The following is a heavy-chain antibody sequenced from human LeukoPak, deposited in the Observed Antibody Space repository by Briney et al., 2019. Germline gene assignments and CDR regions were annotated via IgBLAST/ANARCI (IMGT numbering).Heavy chain of an antibody. V-gene: IGHV4-59*01. CDR2: IYYSGST. CDR3: AREGHYFDY. Sequence: SETLSLTCTVSGGSLSSYYWSWIRQPPGKGLEWIGYIYYSGSTNYNPSLKSRVTISVDTSKNQFSLKLSSVTAADTAVYYCAREGHYFDYLGQGTLVTVSS. J-gene: IGHJ4*02. CDR1: GGSLSSYY.